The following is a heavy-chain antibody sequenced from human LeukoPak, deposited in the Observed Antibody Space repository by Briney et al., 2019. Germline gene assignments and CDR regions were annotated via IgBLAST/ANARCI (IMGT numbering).Heavy chain of an antibody. CDR1: GGSIRSYY. D-gene: IGHD6-13*01. V-gene: IGHV4-59*01. CDR3: ARVYYSSSYDYWYFDL. CDR2: IYYSGST. Sequence: SSETLSLTCTVSGGSIRSYYWSWIRQPPGKGLEWIAYIYYSGSTNYNPSLKSRVTISVDTSKNQFSLKLSSVTAADTAVYYCARVYYSSSYDYWYFDLWGRGTLVTVSS. J-gene: IGHJ2*01.